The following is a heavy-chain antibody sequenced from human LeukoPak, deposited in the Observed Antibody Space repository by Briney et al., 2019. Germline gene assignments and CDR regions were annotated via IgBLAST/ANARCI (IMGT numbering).Heavy chain of an antibody. CDR1: GGTFSSYA. V-gene: IGHV1-69*04. Sequence: SVKVSCKASGGTFSSYAISWVRQAPGQGLEWMGKIIPILGIANYAQKFQGRVTITADKSTSTAYMELSSPRSEDTAVYYCARDHFDYDILTGYYYFDYWGQGTLVTVSS. D-gene: IGHD3-9*01. J-gene: IGHJ4*02. CDR3: ARDHFDYDILTGYYYFDY. CDR2: IIPILGIA.